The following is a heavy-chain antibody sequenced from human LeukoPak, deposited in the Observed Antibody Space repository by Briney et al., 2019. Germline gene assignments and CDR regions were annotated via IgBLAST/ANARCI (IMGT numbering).Heavy chain of an antibody. J-gene: IGHJ4*02. V-gene: IGHV4-59*01. CDR1: GGSISSYY. Sequence: PSETLCLTCTVSGGSISSYYWSWIRQPPGKGLEWIGYIYYSGSTNYNPSLKSRVTISVDTSKNQFSLKLSSVTAADTAVYYCARDSVAGTFDYWGQGTLVTVSS. D-gene: IGHD6-19*01. CDR2: IYYSGST. CDR3: ARDSVAGTFDY.